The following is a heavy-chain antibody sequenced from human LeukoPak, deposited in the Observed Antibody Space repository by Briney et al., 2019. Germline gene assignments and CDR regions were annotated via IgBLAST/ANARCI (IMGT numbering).Heavy chain of an antibody. CDR2: ISYDGSNK. J-gene: IGHJ1*01. CDR1: GFTFSSYG. CDR3: AEFSSGWYLGYFQH. V-gene: IGHV3-30*18. Sequence: GGSLRLSCAASGFTFSSYGMHWVRQAPGKGLEWVAVISYDGSNKYYADSVKGRFTISRDNSKNTLYLKMNSLRAEDTAVYYCAEFSSGWYLGYFQHWGQGTLVTVSS. D-gene: IGHD6-19*01.